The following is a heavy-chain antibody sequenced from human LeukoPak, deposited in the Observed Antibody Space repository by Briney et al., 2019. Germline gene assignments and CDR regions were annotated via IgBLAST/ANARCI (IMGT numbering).Heavy chain of an antibody. J-gene: IGHJ6*03. CDR1: GGSISSYY. Sequence: SETLSLTCTVSGGSISSYYWSWIRQPPGKGLEWIGYIYTSGSTNYNPSLKSRVTISVDTSKNQFSLKLSSVTAADTALYYCARQVYCSSTSCYTKYYYYYMDVWGKGTTVTVSS. D-gene: IGHD2-2*02. CDR3: ARQVYCSSTSCYTKYYYYYMDV. V-gene: IGHV4-4*09. CDR2: IYTSGST.